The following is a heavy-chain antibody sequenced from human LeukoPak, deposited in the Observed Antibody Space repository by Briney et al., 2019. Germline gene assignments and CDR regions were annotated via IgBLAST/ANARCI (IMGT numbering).Heavy chain of an antibody. Sequence: ASVKVSCKASGYTFTGYYMHWVRQAPGQGLEWMGWINPNSGGTNYAQKFQGRVTMTRDTSISTAYMELSRLRSDDTAVYYCARSRPSGIAARGVFDYWGQGTLVTVSS. D-gene: IGHD6-6*01. CDR2: INPNSGGT. J-gene: IGHJ4*02. CDR1: GYTFTGYY. V-gene: IGHV1-2*02. CDR3: ARSRPSGIAARGVFDY.